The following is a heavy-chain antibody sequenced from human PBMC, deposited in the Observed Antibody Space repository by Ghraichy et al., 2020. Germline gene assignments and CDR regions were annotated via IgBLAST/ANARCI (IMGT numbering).Heavy chain of an antibody. CDR3: ARDWGYCSGGRCYSDAFDI. CDR1: GLTFSSYS. Sequence: LTCAASGLTFSSYSMSWVRQAPGKGLEWVSSIDSSSSYIYYADSLKGRFTISRDNAKNSLYLQMNSLRAEDTGIYYCARDWGYCSGGRCYSDAFDIWGQGTMVTVSS. CDR2: IDSSSSYI. D-gene: IGHD2-15*01. J-gene: IGHJ3*02. V-gene: IGHV3-21*01.